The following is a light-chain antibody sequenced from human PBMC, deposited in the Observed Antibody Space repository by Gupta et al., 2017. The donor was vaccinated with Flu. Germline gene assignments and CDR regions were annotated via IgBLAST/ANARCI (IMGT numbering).Light chain of an antibody. J-gene: IGKJ1*01. Sequence: PAPLSVSPGERATLSCRASQFISSNLAWSQQKPGQAPSLLIYDASTRAAGVPDRFTAFGSGTEFTLTISGLQSEDFAVYYCQQYSYWPRTFGQGTKVEIK. CDR3: QQYSYWPRT. V-gene: IGKV3-15*01. CDR2: DAS. CDR1: QFISSN.